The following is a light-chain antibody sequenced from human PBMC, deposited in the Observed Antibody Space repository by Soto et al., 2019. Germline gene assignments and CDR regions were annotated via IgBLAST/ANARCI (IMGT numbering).Light chain of an antibody. V-gene: IGKV3-20*01. CDR2: GAS. J-gene: IGKJ4*01. CDR3: QQHGTSPELT. Sequence: EIVLTQSPGTLSLSPGERATLSCRASQSVSNTYLAWYQQKPGQAPRLLISGASSRATAIPDRFSGSGSGRSFSLTISRLVPEDFAAYYCQQHGTSPELTFGGGTRVEIK. CDR1: QSVSNTY.